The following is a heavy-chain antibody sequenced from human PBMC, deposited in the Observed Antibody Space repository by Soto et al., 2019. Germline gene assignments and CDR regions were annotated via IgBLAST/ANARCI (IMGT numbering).Heavy chain of an antibody. CDR1: GGSISSGDYY. J-gene: IGHJ4*02. CDR3: ARWPQLKTRFDY. D-gene: IGHD1-1*01. CDR2: IYYSGST. Sequence: QVQLQESAPGLVKPSQTLSLTCTVSGGSISSGDYYWSWIRQHPGQGLEWIGYIYYSGSTYYNPSLKSRVTISVDTSKNQFSLKLSSVTAADTAVYYFARWPQLKTRFDYWGQGTLVTVSS. V-gene: IGHV4-31*03.